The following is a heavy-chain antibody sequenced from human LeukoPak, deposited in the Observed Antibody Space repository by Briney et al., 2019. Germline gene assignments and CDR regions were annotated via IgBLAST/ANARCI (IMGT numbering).Heavy chain of an antibody. CDR3: ARADTDY. J-gene: IGHJ4*02. CDR1: GFNFGIYG. Sequence: GGSLRLSCAASGFNFGIYGMHWVRQAPGKGLEWVAVMWDDGTNEYYVESVRGRFTISRDNGKRTLYLQMNSLRVDDTAVYYCARADTDYWGQGTLVAVSS. CDR2: MWDDGTNE. V-gene: IGHV3-33*01.